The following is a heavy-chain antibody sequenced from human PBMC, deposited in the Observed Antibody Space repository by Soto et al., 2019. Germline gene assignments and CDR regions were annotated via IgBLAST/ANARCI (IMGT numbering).Heavy chain of an antibody. Sequence: SETLSLTCTVSGGSISGYYWSWIRQPPGKGLEWIGYMYNTGSTVYNPSFKSRVTISVDTSKNQFSLKLNSVTAADTAVYYCARDLWGYCGTDCYPLDVWVQGTTVTVSS. J-gene: IGHJ6*02. V-gene: IGHV4-59*01. CDR2: MYNTGST. CDR3: ARDLWGYCGTDCYPLDV. CDR1: GGSISGYY. D-gene: IGHD2-21*02.